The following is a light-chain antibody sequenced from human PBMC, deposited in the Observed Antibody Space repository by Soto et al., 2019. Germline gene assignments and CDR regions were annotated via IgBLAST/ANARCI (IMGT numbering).Light chain of an antibody. J-gene: IGLJ2*01. Sequence: QLVLTQPASVSGSPGQSITISCTGTSSDVGGYNYVSWYQQHPDKAPKLIIFEVSNRPSGVSNRFSGSKSGNTASLTISGLQAEDEADYHCSSYTASLTVVFGGGTKLTVL. CDR3: SSYTASLTVV. V-gene: IGLV2-14*01. CDR1: SSDVGGYNY. CDR2: EVS.